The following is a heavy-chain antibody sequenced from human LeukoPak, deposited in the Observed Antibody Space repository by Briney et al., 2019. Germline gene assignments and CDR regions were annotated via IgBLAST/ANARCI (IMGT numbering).Heavy chain of an antibody. CDR1: GFTLSRYA. D-gene: IGHD6-13*01. CDR3: ARDGIAAAGQYYCYGMDV. J-gene: IGHJ6*02. CDR2: ISNDGNDK. V-gene: IGHV3-30-3*01. Sequence: GGSLRLSCAASGFTLSRYAMHWVRQAPGKGLEWVAVISNDGNDKYHADSVKGRFTISRDNSKNTLYLQMNSLRAEDTAVYYCARDGIAAAGQYYCYGMDVWGQGTTVTVSS.